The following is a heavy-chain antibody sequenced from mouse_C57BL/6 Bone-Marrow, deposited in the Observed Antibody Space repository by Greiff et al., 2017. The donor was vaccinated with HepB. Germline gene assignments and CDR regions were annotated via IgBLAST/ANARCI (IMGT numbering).Heavy chain of an antibody. Sequence: DVQLQESGPGLVKPSQSLSLTCSVTGYSITSGYYWNWIRQFPGNKLEWMGYISYDGSNNYNPSLKNRISITRDTSKNQFFLKLNSVTTEDTATYYCARDYDGGFDYWGQGTTLTVSS. J-gene: IGHJ2*01. D-gene: IGHD2-12*01. V-gene: IGHV3-6*01. CDR3: ARDYDGGFDY. CDR2: ISYDGSN. CDR1: GYSITSGYY.